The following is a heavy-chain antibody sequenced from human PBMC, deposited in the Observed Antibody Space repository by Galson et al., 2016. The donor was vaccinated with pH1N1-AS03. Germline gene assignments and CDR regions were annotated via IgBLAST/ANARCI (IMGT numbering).Heavy chain of an antibody. V-gene: IGHV3-9*01. CDR1: GFTFDAYA. CDR3: AKSPGYCNAGSCSDPGYFVS. J-gene: IGHJ4*02. Sequence: SLRLSCAGSGFTFDAYAMHWVRQAPGKGLEWVSGIDWNSDTVDYTDSVKGRFTISRDNAKNSLYLQMNSLRGGDTALYYYAKSPGYCNAGSCSDPGYFVSWGQGTLVTVSS. D-gene: IGHD2-15*01. CDR2: IDWNSDTV.